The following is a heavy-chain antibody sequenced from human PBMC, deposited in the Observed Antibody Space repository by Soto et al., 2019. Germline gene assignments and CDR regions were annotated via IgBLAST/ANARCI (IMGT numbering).Heavy chain of an antibody. V-gene: IGHV1-46*03. CDR3: ARVSSESIAARPVLYFDY. Sequence: ASVKVSCKASGYTFTSYYMHWVRQAPGQGLEWMGIINPSGGSTSYAQKFQGRVTMTRDTSTSTVYMELSSLRSEDTAVYYCARVSSESIAARPVLYFDYWGQGTLVTVSS. CDR1: GYTFTSYY. CDR2: INPSGGST. D-gene: IGHD6-6*01. J-gene: IGHJ4*02.